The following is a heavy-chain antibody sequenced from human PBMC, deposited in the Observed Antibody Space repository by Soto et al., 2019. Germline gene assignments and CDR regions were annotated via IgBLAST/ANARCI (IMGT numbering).Heavy chain of an antibody. CDR1: GVSLSGYY. CDR2: INPGGTT. V-gene: IGHV4-34*01. J-gene: IGHJ4*02. Sequence: SETLSLTCAVYGVSLSGYYWTWIRQPPGKGLEWIGEINPGGTTNYHPSVKSRLTISLKTSQKQVSLELTSVTAADTAVYYCARVVISMAIQSIDSWGPGSLVTVSS. CDR3: ARVVISMAIQSIDS. D-gene: IGHD2-8*01.